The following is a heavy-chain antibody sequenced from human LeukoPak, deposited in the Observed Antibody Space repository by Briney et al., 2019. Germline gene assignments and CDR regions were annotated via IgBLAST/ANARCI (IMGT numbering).Heavy chain of an antibody. V-gene: IGHV4-59*01. CDR2: IYYSGST. CDR1: GGSISSYY. J-gene: IGHJ4*02. D-gene: IGHD2-15*01. CDR3: ARLAGGWYYYLDY. Sequence: SETLSLTCTVSGGSISSYYWSWIRQPPGKGLEWIGYIYYSGSTNYNPSLKSRVTISVDTSKNQFYLKLSSVTAADTAVYYCARLAGGWYYYLDYWGQGTLVTVSS.